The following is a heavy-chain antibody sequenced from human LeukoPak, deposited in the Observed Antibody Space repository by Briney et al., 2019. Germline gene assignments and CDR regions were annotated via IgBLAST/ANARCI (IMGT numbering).Heavy chain of an antibody. J-gene: IGHJ4*02. CDR2: TSSSSSTI. CDR3: ARMTHSGSYYFDY. D-gene: IGHD1-26*01. CDR1: GFTFSRYN. V-gene: IGHV3-48*02. Sequence: PGGSLRLSCVASGFTFSRYNMNWVRQAPGKGLEWVSYTSSSSSTIYYADSVKGRFTISRDNAKTSLYLQMNSLRDEDTAVYYCARMTHSGSYYFDYWGQGTLVTVSS.